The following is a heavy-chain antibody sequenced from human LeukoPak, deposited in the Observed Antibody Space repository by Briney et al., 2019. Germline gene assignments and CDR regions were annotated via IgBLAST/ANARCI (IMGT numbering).Heavy chain of an antibody. CDR3: ASNDGYSSGWYDPTFDY. Sequence: ASVKVSCTASGYTFTSYAMNWVRQAPGQGLEWMGWINTNTGNPTYAQGFTGRFVFSLDTSVSTAYLQISSLKAEDTAVYYCASNDGYSSGWYDPTFDYWGQGTLVTVSS. CDR1: GYTFTSYA. V-gene: IGHV7-4-1*02. J-gene: IGHJ4*02. D-gene: IGHD6-19*01. CDR2: INTNTGNP.